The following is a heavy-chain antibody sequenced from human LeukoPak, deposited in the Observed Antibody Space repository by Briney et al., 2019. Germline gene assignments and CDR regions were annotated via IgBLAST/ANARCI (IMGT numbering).Heavy chain of an antibody. Sequence: SETLSLTCTVSAGSISSYYWGWIRQPPGKGLEWIAYMYYSGSGYYNPSLKSRVTMSIDTSKSQFSLKLNSVTAADTAVYYCARGTVTMSMKAFDIWGQGTMVTVSS. V-gene: IGHV4-59*08. CDR1: AGSISSYY. J-gene: IGHJ3*02. CDR2: MYYSGSG. CDR3: ARGTVTMSMKAFDI. D-gene: IGHD4-17*01.